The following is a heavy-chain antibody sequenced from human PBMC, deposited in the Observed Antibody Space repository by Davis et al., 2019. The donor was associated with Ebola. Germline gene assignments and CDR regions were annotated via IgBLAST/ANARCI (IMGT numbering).Heavy chain of an antibody. Sequence: AASVKVSCKASGYTFTGYYMYWVRQAPGQGLEWIGIINPSGGSTTYAQKFQGRVTMTRDTSTSTVFMELSSLRSEDTAMYYCARGNRGGDILTGCFFDYWGQGTLVTVSS. J-gene: IGHJ4*02. CDR2: INPSGGST. CDR1: GYTFTGYY. V-gene: IGHV1-46*03. CDR3: ARGNRGGDILTGCFFDY. D-gene: IGHD3-9*01.